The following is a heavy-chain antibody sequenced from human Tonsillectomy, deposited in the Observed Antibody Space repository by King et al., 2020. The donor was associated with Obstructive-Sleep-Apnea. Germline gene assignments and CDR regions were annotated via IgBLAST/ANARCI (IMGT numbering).Heavy chain of an antibody. Sequence: VQLVESGGGLVQPGRSLRLSCTASGFTFGDYAMSWFRQAPGKGLEWVGFIRSKAYGGTTEYAASGKGRFTISRDDSKSIAYLQMNSLKTEDTAVYYCTNLGGYYYDSSGYYDYWGQGTLVTVSS. V-gene: IGHV3-49*03. CDR1: GFTFGDYA. CDR2: IRSKAYGGTT. D-gene: IGHD3-22*01. J-gene: IGHJ4*02. CDR3: TNLGGYYYDSSGYYDY.